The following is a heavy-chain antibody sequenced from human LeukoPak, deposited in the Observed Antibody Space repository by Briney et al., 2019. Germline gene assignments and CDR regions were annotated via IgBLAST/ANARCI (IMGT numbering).Heavy chain of an antibody. J-gene: IGHJ3*02. Sequence: GESLKISCKGSGYSFTSYWIGWVRQMPGKGLEWMGIIYPGGSDTRYSPSFQGQVTISADKSISTAYLQWSSLKASDTAMYYCARALWDGDYAWVDAFDIWGQGTMVTVSS. CDR1: GYSFTSYW. CDR2: IYPGGSDT. CDR3: ARALWDGDYAWVDAFDI. V-gene: IGHV5-51*01. D-gene: IGHD4-17*01.